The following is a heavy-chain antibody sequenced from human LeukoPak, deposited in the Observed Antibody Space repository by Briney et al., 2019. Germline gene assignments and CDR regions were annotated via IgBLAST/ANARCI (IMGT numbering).Heavy chain of an antibody. CDR2: IWYDGSNK. D-gene: IGHD2-15*01. J-gene: IGHJ6*04. V-gene: IGHV3-33*01. CDR3: ARALGGYCSGGSCYSDYYYYGMDV. CDR1: GFTFSSYG. Sequence: GGSLRLSCAASGFTFSSYGMHWVRQAPGKGLEWVAVIWYDGSNKYYADSVKGRFTISRDNSKNTLYLQMNSLRAEDTAVYYCARALGGYCSGGSCYSDYYYYGMDVWGKGTTVTVSS.